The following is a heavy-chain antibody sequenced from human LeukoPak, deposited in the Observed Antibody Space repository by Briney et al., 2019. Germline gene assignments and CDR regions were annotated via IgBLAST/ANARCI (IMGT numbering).Heavy chain of an antibody. CDR1: GGSVSSGSSY. V-gene: IGHV4-61*01. J-gene: IGHJ5*02. CDR2: IYYSGGT. Sequence: SETLSLTCTVSGGSVSSGSSYWSWIRQPPGKGLEWIGYIYYSGGTNYNPSLKSRVTISVDTSKNQFSLKLISVTAADTAVYYCAVLSGFWFDPWGQGTLVTVSS. CDR3: AVLSGFWFDP. D-gene: IGHD3-3*01.